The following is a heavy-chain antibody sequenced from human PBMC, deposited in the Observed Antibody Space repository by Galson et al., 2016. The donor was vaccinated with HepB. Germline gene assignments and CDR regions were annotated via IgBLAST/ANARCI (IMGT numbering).Heavy chain of an antibody. CDR1: GFTFRNYA. Sequence: SLRLSCAASGFTFRNYAMTWVRQVPGKGLGWVSAISGSGGITDYGDSVKGQFAISRDNSKNTMYLHMNSLRVGDTALYYCAKSLASVAGPSNAFDIWGQGTMVTVSS. J-gene: IGHJ3*02. CDR2: ISGSGGIT. CDR3: AKSLASVAGPSNAFDI. D-gene: IGHD6-19*01. V-gene: IGHV3-23*01.